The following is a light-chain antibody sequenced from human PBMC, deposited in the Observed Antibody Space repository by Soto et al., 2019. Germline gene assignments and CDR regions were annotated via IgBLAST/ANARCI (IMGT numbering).Light chain of an antibody. Sequence: EIVMTQSPATLSVSPVERVTLSCIASHDIRSSIAWYQQKPAKAPRLLIYGASSRATGIPDRFSGSGSGTDFTLTISRLKPEDFAVYYCQQYGSSLTFGQGTRLEIK. CDR1: HDIRSS. CDR2: GAS. CDR3: QQYGSSLT. V-gene: IGKV3-20*01. J-gene: IGKJ5*01.